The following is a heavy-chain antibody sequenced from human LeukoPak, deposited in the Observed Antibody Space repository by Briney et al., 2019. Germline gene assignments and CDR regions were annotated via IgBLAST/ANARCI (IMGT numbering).Heavy chain of an antibody. V-gene: IGHV3-23*01. CDR1: GFIFSRSP. CDR2: ISHDGGST. J-gene: IGHJ4*02. D-gene: IGHD2-2*01. CDR3: AKDHTSSPAAC. Sequence: GVSLRLSCAASGFIFSRSPLSWASHASTKGLEWGSGISHDGGSTYYADSVKGRFAISRDNSKNTLYLQMNSLSGEDTAVYYCAKDHTSSPAACWGQGTLVTVSS.